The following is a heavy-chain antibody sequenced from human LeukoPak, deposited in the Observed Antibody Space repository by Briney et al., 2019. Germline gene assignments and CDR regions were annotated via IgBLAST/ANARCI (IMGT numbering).Heavy chain of an antibody. CDR2: INHSGST. J-gene: IGHJ4*02. D-gene: IGHD6-13*01. V-gene: IGHV4-34*01. Sequence: ASETLSLTCAVYGGSFSGYYWSWIRQPPGKGLEWIGEINHSGSTNYNPSLKSRVTISVDTSKNQFSLKLSSVTAADTAVYYCARVTGYMVEDYFDYWGQGTLVTVSS. CDR3: ARVTGYMVEDYFDY. CDR1: GGSFSGYY.